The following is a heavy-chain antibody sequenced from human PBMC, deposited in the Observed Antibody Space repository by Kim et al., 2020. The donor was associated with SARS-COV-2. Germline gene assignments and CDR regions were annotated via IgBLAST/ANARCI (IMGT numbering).Heavy chain of an antibody. Sequence: SETLSLTCTVSGGSISSYYWSWIRQPAGKGLEWIGRIFSSGSTSYNPSLKSRVTMSVDSSKNQFTLRLNSVTAANTAVYYCAVIPGIDIAWGQGTPVTVS. CDR3: AVIPGIDIA. CDR2: IFSSGST. J-gene: IGHJ4*02. CDR1: GGSISSYY. D-gene: IGHD6-13*01. V-gene: IGHV4-4*07.